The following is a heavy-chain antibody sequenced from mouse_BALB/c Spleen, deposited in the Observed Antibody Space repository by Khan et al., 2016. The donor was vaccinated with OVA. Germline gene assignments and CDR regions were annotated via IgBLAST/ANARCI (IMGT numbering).Heavy chain of an antibody. CDR1: GFSLTNYG. CDR2: ILSDGST. J-gene: IGHJ4*01. D-gene: IGHD2-10*01. Sequence: QVQLQQSGPGLAAPSQSLSITCTISGFSLTNYGVHWVRQPPGKGLEWLVAILSDGSTNYNSALKSRLTITKHNSQSQVFLKINSLQTDDTAIYFCARQPYYHYNIMDYWGQGTSVTVSS. V-gene: IGHV2-6-1*01. CDR3: ARQPYYHYNIMDY.